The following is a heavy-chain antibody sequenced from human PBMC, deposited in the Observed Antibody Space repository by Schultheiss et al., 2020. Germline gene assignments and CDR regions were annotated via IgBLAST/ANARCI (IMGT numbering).Heavy chain of an antibody. D-gene: IGHD3-3*01. CDR1: GGSFSGYY. V-gene: IGHV4-34*01. Sequence: SETLSLTCAVYGGSFSGYYWSWIRQPPGKGLEWIGEIDHSGSTNYNPSLKSRVTISVDTSKNQFSLKLSSVTAADTAVYYCAREDWLMNWFDPWGQGTLVTVSS. CDR3: AREDWLMNWFDP. J-gene: IGHJ5*02. CDR2: IDHSGST.